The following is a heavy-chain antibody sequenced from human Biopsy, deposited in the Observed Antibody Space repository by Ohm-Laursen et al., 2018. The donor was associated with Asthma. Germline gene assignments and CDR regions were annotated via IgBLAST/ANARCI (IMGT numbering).Heavy chain of an antibody. D-gene: IGHD5-18*01. CDR3: ARFKRGYSYGYAGVFDY. V-gene: IGHV3-30*03. J-gene: IGHJ4*02. CDR2: ISYDGSNK. CDR1: GFTFGDYC. Sequence: SLRLSCAASGFTFGDYCMSWVRQVPGQGLEWVAVISYDGSNKYYADSVKGRFTISRDNSKNTLYLQMNSLRAEDTAVYYCARFKRGYSYGYAGVFDYWGQGTLVTVSS.